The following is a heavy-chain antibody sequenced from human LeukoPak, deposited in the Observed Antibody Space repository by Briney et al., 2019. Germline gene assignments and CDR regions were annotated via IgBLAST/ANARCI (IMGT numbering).Heavy chain of an antibody. CDR3: ARDVGYCSGGRCEDAFDI. D-gene: IGHD2-15*01. J-gene: IGHJ3*02. CDR2: INYSGGT. CDR1: GVSITSYY. Sequence: KTWESLSLSCTASGVSITSYYLSWVRQPPGKGLEWVGDINYSGGTNYRPSLKSRVTIPVDMSKNQFSLKLSSVTAADTAVYYCARDVGYCSGGRCEDAFDIWGQGTMVTASS. V-gene: IGHV4-59*01.